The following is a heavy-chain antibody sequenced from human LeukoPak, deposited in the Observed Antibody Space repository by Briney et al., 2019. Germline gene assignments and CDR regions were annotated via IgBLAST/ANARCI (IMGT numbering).Heavy chain of an antibody. CDR1: GYTFTNYG. CDR3: ARGAVRLLLFGDSGRKSKTYFDY. D-gene: IGHD3-10*01. Sequence: GASVKVSCTASGYTFTNYGISWMRQAPGQGLEWMGWISAYNGKTNYAQKLQGRVTMTTDTSTSTAYMELRSLRSDDTAVYYYARGAVRLLLFGDSGRKSKTYFDYWGQGTLVTVSS. J-gene: IGHJ4*02. CDR2: ISAYNGKT. V-gene: IGHV1-18*01.